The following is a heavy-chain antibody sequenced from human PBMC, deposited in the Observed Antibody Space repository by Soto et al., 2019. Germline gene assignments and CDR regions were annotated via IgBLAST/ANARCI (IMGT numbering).Heavy chain of an antibody. Sequence: EVQLLESGGDLVQPGGSLRLSCAASGFTLRSYAMTWVRQAPGKGLEWVSSISYNGGTTYYADSVKGRFTISRDNSKNTRFLQMNSLRAEDTALYYCAKDVVAVPPTMGFDYWGQGTLVTVSS. CDR3: AKDVVAVPPTMGFDY. V-gene: IGHV3-23*01. J-gene: IGHJ4*02. CDR2: ISYNGGTT. D-gene: IGHD2-2*01. CDR1: GFTLRSYA.